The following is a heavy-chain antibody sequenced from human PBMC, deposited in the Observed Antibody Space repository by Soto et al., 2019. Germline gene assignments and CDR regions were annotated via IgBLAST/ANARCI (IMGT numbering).Heavy chain of an antibody. D-gene: IGHD3-22*01. V-gene: IGHV3-30*18. J-gene: IGHJ4*02. CDR1: GFTFSSYG. CDR2: ISYDGSNK. CDR3: AKGNWESYDDSSGYYSDGVY. Sequence: QVQLVESGGGVVQPGRSLRLSCAASGFTFSSYGMHWVRQAPGKGLEWVAVISYDGSNKYYADSVKGRFTISRDNSKNTLYLQMNSLRAEDTAVYYCAKGNWESYDDSSGYYSDGVYWGQGTLVTVSS.